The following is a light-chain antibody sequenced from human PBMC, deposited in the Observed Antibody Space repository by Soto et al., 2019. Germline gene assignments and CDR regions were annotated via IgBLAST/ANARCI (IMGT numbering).Light chain of an antibody. J-gene: IGKJ5*01. CDR3: PQYAYSPNT. Sequence: TLYLSRGQRATLSCRARERINSACLGWYQQKPGQAPRLLIYGTSSRATGIPDRFSGSGSGTDFTLTISRLEPEDFAVYYCPQYAYSPNTFCQGTILAIK. CDR1: ERINSAC. V-gene: IGKV3-20*01. CDR2: GTS.